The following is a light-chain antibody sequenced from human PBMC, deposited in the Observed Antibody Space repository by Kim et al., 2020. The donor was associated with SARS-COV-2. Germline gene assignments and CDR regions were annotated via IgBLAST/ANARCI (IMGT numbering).Light chain of an antibody. CDR2: GAS. V-gene: IGKV3-20*01. J-gene: IGKJ2*01. CDR1: QTVSNNY. CDR3: QQYGTTPYT. Sequence: EIVLTQSPGTLSLSPGDRATLSCRASQTVSNNYIAWFQHRPGQPPRLLIYGASTRVTGTPDRFNGGGSGTDFTLTITRLKPEDFAVFYCQQYGTTPYTFGQGTKLEI.